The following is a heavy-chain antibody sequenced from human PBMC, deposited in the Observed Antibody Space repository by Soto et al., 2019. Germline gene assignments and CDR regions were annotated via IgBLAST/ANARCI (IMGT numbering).Heavy chain of an antibody. CDR1: GFTFSSYD. Sequence: GSLRLSCAASGFTFSSYDMHWVRQATGKGLEWVSAIGTAGDTYYPGSVKGRFTISRENAKNSLYLQMNSLRAGDTAVYYCARSYSSSWYSHYYYGMDVWGQGTTVTSP. CDR2: IGTAGDT. J-gene: IGHJ6*02. D-gene: IGHD6-13*01. V-gene: IGHV3-13*01. CDR3: ARSYSSSWYSHYYYGMDV.